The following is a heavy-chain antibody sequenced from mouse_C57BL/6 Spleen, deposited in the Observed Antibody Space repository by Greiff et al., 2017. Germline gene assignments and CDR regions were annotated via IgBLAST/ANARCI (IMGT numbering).Heavy chain of an antibody. CDR2: IYPGAGDT. CDR3: SRSSSSEGYCDY. CDR1: GYAFSSYW. Sequence: QVQLQQSGAELVKPGASVKISCKASGYAFSSYWMSWVKQRPGKGLEWIGQIYPGAGDTNYNGKFKGKATRTSYKSSSTAYMQLSSLTSDDSAVYFCSRSSSSEGYCDYWGQGTTLTVSS. V-gene: IGHV1-80*01. J-gene: IGHJ2*01. D-gene: IGHD3-2*02.